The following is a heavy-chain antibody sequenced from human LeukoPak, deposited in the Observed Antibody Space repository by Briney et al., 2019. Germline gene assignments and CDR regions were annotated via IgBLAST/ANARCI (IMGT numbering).Heavy chain of an antibody. CDR2: IYFSGGT. Sequence: SETLSLTCTVSGGPISSSDYYWGWIRQPPGKGLEWIGSIYFSGGTYYNPSLKSRVTISVDTSKNQFSLKLSSVTAADTAVYYCARQESYYYCSRDYPGAFDNWGQGTMVTVSS. D-gene: IGHD3-22*01. J-gene: IGHJ3*02. CDR3: ARQESYYYCSRDYPGAFDN. CDR1: GGPISSSDYY. V-gene: IGHV4-39*01.